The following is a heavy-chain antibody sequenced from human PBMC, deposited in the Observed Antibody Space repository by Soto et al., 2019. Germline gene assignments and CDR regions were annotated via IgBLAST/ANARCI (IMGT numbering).Heavy chain of an antibody. V-gene: IGHV3-21*01. CDR2: IGRVSTYI. D-gene: IGHD3-10*01. CDR3: ARVTAGSGSYQIDL. CDR1: GFACSRFS. Sequence: PLGLLRLSGVASGFACSRFSLNCIRQARGKGLEWVSSIGRVSTYIYYADSVRGRFTVSRDNAKNSVYLQMNGLTAEDSGIYYCARVTAGSGSYQIDLWGQGTLLTVSS. J-gene: IGHJ4*02.